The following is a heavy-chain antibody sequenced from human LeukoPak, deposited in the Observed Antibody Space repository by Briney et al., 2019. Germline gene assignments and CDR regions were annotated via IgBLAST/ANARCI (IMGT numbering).Heavy chain of an antibody. Sequence: GASVKVSCKASGFTFTSSIMHWVRQAPGKGLEWVAVISYDGSNKYYADSVKGRFTISRDNSKNTLYLQMNSLRAEDTAVYYCARGHKLLAIDYWGQGTLVTVSS. J-gene: IGHJ4*02. CDR2: ISYDGSNK. CDR3: ARGHKLLAIDY. V-gene: IGHV3-30-3*01. D-gene: IGHD3-10*01. CDR1: GFTFTSSI.